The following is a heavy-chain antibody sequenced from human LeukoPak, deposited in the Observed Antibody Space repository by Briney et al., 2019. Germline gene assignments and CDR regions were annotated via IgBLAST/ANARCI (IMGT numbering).Heavy chain of an antibody. CDR1: GGTFSSYA. Sequence: SVKVSCKASGGTFSSYAISWVRQAPGQGLEWMGGIIPIFGTANYAQKFQGRVTITTDESTSTTYMELSSLRSEDTAVYYCARERRRYCSGGSCYIFDYWGQGTLVTVSS. V-gene: IGHV1-69*05. CDR2: IIPIFGTA. J-gene: IGHJ4*02. CDR3: ARERRRYCSGGSCYIFDY. D-gene: IGHD2-15*01.